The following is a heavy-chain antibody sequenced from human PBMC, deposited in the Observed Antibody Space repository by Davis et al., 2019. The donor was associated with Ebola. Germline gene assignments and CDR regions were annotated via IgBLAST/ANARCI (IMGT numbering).Heavy chain of an antibody. V-gene: IGHV6-1*01. D-gene: IGHD6-6*01. CDR3: AREDPRTKYSSSPRFRY. J-gene: IGHJ4*02. Sequence: HSQTLSLTCAISGDSVSSNSAAWNWIRQSPSRGLEWLGRTYYRSKWYNDYAVSVKSRITINPDTSKNQFSLQLNSVTPEDTAVYYCAREDPRTKYSSSPRFRYWGQGTLVTVSS. CDR1: GDSVSSNSAA. CDR2: TYYRSKWYN.